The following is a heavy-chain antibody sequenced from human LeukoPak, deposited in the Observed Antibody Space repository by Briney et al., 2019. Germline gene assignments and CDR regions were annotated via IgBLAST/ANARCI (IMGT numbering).Heavy chain of an antibody. CDR1: GGSISSYY. D-gene: IGHD1/OR15-1a*01. Sequence: KPSETLSLTCTVSGGSISSYYWSWIRQPPGKGLEWIGYIYYGGRTNYNPSLKSRATMSIDTAKNHFSLNLTSVTAADTAVYYCARSISGTRSKFDCWGQGTLVTVSS. V-gene: IGHV4-59*08. J-gene: IGHJ5*01. CDR2: IYYGGRT. CDR3: ARSISGTRSKFDC.